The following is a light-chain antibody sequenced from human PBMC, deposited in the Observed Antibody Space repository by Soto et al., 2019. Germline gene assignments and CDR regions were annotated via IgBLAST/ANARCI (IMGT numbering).Light chain of an antibody. V-gene: IGKV3-20*01. CDR1: ESIGDY. J-gene: IGKJ5*01. CDR2: GAT. Sequence: PRDRGSPYCWASESIGDYLAWYQQKPGQAPRLLIYGATMRTTGTPDRFSGAGSETHFTLAISRLEPGDFAVYYCQQYVTSPAITFGQGTRLEI. CDR3: QQYVTSPAIT.